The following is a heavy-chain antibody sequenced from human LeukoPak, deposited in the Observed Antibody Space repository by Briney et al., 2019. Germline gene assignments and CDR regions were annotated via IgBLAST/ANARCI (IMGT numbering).Heavy chain of an antibody. J-gene: IGHJ4*02. CDR2: IIPIFGTA. CDR3: ARVTYYYDSSGYLDY. D-gene: IGHD3-22*01. Sequence: PSVKVSCKASGGTFSSYAISWVRQAPGQGLEWMGGIIPIFGTANYAQKFQGRVTITADESTSTAYMELSSLRSEDTAVYYCARVTYYYDSSGYLDYWGQGTLVTVSS. V-gene: IGHV1-69*13. CDR1: GGTFSSYA.